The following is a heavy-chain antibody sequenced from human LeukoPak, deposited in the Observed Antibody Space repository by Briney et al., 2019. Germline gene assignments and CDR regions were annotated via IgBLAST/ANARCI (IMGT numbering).Heavy chain of an antibody. CDR1: GGSFSGYY. CDR3: ARDYSMTHAFDI. J-gene: IGHJ3*02. D-gene: IGHD1-26*01. V-gene: IGHV4-34*01. Sequence: PSETLSLTRAVYGGSFSGYYWSWIRQPPGKGLEWIGEINHYGSTNYNPSLKSRVTISVDTSKNQFSLKLSSVTAADTALYYCARDYSMTHAFDIWGQGTLVTVSS. CDR2: INHYGST.